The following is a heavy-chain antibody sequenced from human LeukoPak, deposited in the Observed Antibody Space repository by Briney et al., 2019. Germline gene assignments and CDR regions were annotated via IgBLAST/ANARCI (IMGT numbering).Heavy chain of an antibody. V-gene: IGHV1-69*01. D-gene: IGHD5-18*01. CDR1: GGTFSSYA. Sequence: SVKVSCKASGGTFSSYAISWVRQAPGQGLEWMGGIIPIFGTANYAQKFQGRVTITADESTSTAYMELSSLRSEDTAVYYCARDLSGIQLWSGYYYYGMDVWGQGTTVTVSS. J-gene: IGHJ6*02. CDR3: ARDLSGIQLWSGYYYYGMDV. CDR2: IIPIFGTA.